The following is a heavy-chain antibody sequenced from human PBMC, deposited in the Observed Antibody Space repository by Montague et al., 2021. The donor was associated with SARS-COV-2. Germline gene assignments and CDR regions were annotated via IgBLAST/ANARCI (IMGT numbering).Heavy chain of an antibody. CDR1: GGSFSGYY. Sequence: SETLSLTCAVYGGSFSGYYWSWIRQPPGKGLEWIGEINHSGSTNYNPSLKSRVTISVDTSKNQFSLKLSSVIAADTAVYYCARGGTVTTFYYYYYGMDVWGQGTTVTVSS. CDR3: ARGGTVTTFYYYYYGMDV. J-gene: IGHJ6*02. D-gene: IGHD4-17*01. CDR2: INHSGST. V-gene: IGHV4-34*01.